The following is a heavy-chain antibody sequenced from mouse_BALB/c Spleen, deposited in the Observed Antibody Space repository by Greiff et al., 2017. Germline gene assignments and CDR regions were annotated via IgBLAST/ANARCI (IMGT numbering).Heavy chain of an antibody. V-gene: IGHV7-3*02. CDR2: IRNKANGYTT. CDR1: GFTFTDYY. J-gene: IGHJ3*01. CDR3: ARDPQLGLAY. D-gene: IGHD4-1*02. Sequence: EVKVVESGGGLVQPGGSLRLSCATSGFTFTDYYMSWVRQPPGKALEWLGFIRNKANGYTTEYSASVKGRFTISRDNSQSILYLQMNTLRAEDSATYYCARDPQLGLAYWGQGTLVTVSA.